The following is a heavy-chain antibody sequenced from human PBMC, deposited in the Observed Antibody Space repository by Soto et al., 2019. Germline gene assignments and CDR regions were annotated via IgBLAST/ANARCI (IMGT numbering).Heavy chain of an antibody. CDR1: GFTFSSYG. CDR3: ARHPGIAAANLDY. V-gene: IGHV3-33*01. Sequence: QVQLVESGGGVVQPGRSLRLSCAASGFTFSSYGMHWVRQAPGKGLEWVAVIWYDGSNKYYADSVKGRFTISRDNSKNTLYLQMNSLRAEDTAVYYCARHPGIAAANLDYWGQGTLVTVSS. D-gene: IGHD6-13*01. J-gene: IGHJ4*02. CDR2: IWYDGSNK.